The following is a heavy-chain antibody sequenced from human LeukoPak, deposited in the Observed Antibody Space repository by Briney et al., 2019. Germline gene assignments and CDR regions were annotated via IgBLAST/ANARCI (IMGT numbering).Heavy chain of an antibody. CDR2: IYYSGST. V-gene: IGHV4-59*01. CDR3: ARNVRFLEWEYYYMDV. CDR1: GGSISSYY. Sequence: SETLSLTCTVSGGSISSYYWSWIRQPPGKGLEWIGYIYYSGSTNYNPSLKSRVTISVDTSKNQFSLKLSSVTAADTAVYYCARNVRFLEWEYYYMDVWGRGTTVTVSS. J-gene: IGHJ6*03. D-gene: IGHD3-3*01.